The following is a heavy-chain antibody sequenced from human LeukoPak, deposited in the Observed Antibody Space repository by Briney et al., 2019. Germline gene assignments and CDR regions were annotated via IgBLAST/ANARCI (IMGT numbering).Heavy chain of an antibody. D-gene: IGHD1-14*01. V-gene: IGHV3-23*01. CDR1: GFTFSTYW. Sequence: GGSLRLSCAASGFTFSTYWMSWVRQAPGKGLEWVSAISGSGGSTYYADSVKGRFTISRDNSKNTLYLQMNSLRAEDTAVYYCAKRTAYDYFDYWGQGTLVTVSS. J-gene: IGHJ4*02. CDR3: AKRTAYDYFDY. CDR2: ISGSGGST.